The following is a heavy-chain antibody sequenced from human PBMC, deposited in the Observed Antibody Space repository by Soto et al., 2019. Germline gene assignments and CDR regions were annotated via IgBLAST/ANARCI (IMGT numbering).Heavy chain of an antibody. V-gene: IGHV4-39*07. CDR1: GGSITSNANY. CDR3: ARGSDIVATPFDY. D-gene: IGHD5-12*01. CDR2: IYYDGST. J-gene: IGHJ4*02. Sequence: PSETLSLTCSVSGGSITSNANYWAWFRQPPGRGLEWIGSIYYDGSTYYNPSLKYRATISADTSKNQFSLKVSSVTAADTAVYYCARGSDIVATPFDYWGQGTLVNVSS.